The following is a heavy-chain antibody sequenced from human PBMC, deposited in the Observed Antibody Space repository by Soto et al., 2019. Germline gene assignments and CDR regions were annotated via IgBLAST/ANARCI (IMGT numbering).Heavy chain of an antibody. D-gene: IGHD2-21*02. J-gene: IGHJ1*01. CDR1: GFSFSNYG. CDR2: IWYDGGNK. CDR3: ASDPRLETAWRAVFQG. V-gene: IGHV3-33*01. Sequence: QVQLVESGGGVVQPGRSLRLSCAGSGFSFSNYGMHWVRQAPGKGLEWVALIWYDGGNKYYADSVKGRVTISRDNSKNTMALDMSSLGTEDTGVDYCASDPRLETAWRAVFQGWGQGLLVAVAS.